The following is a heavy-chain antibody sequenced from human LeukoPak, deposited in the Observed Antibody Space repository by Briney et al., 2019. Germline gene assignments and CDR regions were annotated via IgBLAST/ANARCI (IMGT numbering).Heavy chain of an antibody. J-gene: IGHJ3*02. CDR1: GYTFTSYD. Sequence: GGPVKVSCKASGYTFTSYDINWVRQATGQGLEWMGWMNPNSGNTGYAQKFQGRVTITRDTSISTAYMELSSLRSEDTAVYYCARGRNFYYGSGSYYNEQGAFDIWGQGTMVTVSS. CDR2: MNPNSGNT. D-gene: IGHD3-10*01. CDR3: ARGRNFYYGSGSYYNEQGAFDI. V-gene: IGHV1-8*03.